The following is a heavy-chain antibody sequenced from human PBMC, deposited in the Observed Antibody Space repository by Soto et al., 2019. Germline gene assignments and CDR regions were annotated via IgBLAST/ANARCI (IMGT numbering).Heavy chain of an antibody. CDR2: IWYDGSDK. CDR1: GVTFSSYG. CDR3: ALSWYRYYIAL. D-gene: IGHD6-13*01. J-gene: IGHJ4*01. V-gene: IGHV3-33*08. Sequence: RGGSLRLSCTASGVTFSSYGRHWVRQAPGKGLEWVAVIWYDGSDKYYADYVKGRFTISRDNSKNTLYLQMNSLRAEDTAVYYCALSWYRYYIALWGHGTLVTVSS.